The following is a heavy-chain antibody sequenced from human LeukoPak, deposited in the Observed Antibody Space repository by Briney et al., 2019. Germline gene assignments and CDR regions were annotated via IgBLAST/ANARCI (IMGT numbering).Heavy chain of an antibody. Sequence: GGSLRLSCAASGFTFSSYEMNWVRQAPGKGLEWVSYISSSGSTIYYADSVKGRFTNSRDNAKNSLYLQMSSLRAEDTAVYYCAREAFRSSWKKFDYWGQGTLVTVSS. CDR3: AREAFRSSWKKFDY. J-gene: IGHJ4*02. CDR1: GFTFSSYE. D-gene: IGHD6-13*01. V-gene: IGHV3-48*03. CDR2: ISSSGSTI.